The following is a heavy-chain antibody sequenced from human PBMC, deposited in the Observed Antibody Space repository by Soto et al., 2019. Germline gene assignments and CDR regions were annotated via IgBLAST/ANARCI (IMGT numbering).Heavy chain of an antibody. V-gene: IGHV4-4*07. Sequence: SETLSLTCTVSVDSSSSFYWSWIRQPTGKGLEWIGHIYTNGNTIYHPSLKSRVSVSFDTSKNHFSLSLSFVTAADTAVYYCARGNPIKDLFDYWGQGTLVTVSS. CDR3: ARGNPIKDLFDY. J-gene: IGHJ4*02. CDR1: VDSSSSFY. CDR2: IYTNGNT.